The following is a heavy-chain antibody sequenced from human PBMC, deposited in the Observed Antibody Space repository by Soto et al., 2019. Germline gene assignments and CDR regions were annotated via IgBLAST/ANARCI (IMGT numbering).Heavy chain of an antibody. CDR1: GFTFRSYA. D-gene: IGHD6-19*01. Sequence: EVQLLESGGGMAQPGGSLRLSCVASGFTFRSYAINWVRQAPGKGLEWVSSISGSGGGLNYADSVKGRFTISRDNSNNTVFLQMNSLRGGDTAVYYCAKGRSSGWTRDGIDVWGQGTTVFVPS. CDR2: ISGSGGGL. CDR3: AKGRSSGWTRDGIDV. J-gene: IGHJ6*02. V-gene: IGHV3-23*01.